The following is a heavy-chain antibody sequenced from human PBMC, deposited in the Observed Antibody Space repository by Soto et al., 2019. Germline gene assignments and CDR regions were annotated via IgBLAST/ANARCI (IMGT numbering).Heavy chain of an antibody. D-gene: IGHD2-15*01. CDR2: IYYSGST. CDR3: ARPRLRAGPIRMVEDWFDP. V-gene: IGHV4-39*01. J-gene: IGHJ5*02. Sequence: SETLSLTCTVSGGSISSSSYYWGWIRQPPGKGLEWIGSIYYSGSTYYNPSLKSRVTISVDTSKNQFSLKLSSVTAADTAVYYCARPRLRAGPIRMVEDWFDPWGQGTLVTVS. CDR1: GGSISSSSYY.